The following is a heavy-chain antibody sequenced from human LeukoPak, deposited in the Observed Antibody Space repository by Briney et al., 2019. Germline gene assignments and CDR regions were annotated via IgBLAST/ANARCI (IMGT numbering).Heavy chain of an antibody. Sequence: AGGSLRLSCAASGFTFSNYGMHWVRQAPGKGLEWVSFIRFDGSNKYYADSVKGRFTISRDNSENTLYLQMNSLRADDTAIYYCAKDKNALCSITCRSEFDFWGQGTLVTVSS. CDR2: IRFDGSNK. CDR1: GFTFSNYG. D-gene: IGHD2-2*01. V-gene: IGHV3-30*02. J-gene: IGHJ4*02. CDR3: AKDKNALCSITCRSEFDF.